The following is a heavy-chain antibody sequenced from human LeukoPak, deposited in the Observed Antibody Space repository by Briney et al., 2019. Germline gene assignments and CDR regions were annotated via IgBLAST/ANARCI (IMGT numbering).Heavy chain of an antibody. J-gene: IGHJ6*02. CDR3: ARERVGIGDYGMDA. CDR1: GYTFTGYY. D-gene: IGHD3-10*01. Sequence: ASVKVSCKASGYTFTGYYMHWVRQAPGQGLEWMGWINPNSGGTNYAQKFQGRVTMTRDTSISTAYMELSRLRPDDTAVYYCARERVGIGDYGMDAWGQGTTVTVSS. CDR2: INPNSGGT. V-gene: IGHV1-2*02.